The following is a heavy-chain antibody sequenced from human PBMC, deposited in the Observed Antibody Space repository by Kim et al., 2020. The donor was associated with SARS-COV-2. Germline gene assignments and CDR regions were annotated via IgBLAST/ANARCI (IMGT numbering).Heavy chain of an antibody. CDR1: GFTFSSYS. CDR2: ISSSSSTI. J-gene: IGHJ4*02. Sequence: GGSLRLSCAASGFTFSSYSMNWVRQAPGKGLEWVSYISSSSSTIYYADSVKGRFTISRDNAKNSLYLQMNSLRAEDTAVYYCARDFLLADYGGNSWGQGTLVTVSS. D-gene: IGHD4-17*01. V-gene: IGHV3-48*04. CDR3: ARDFLLADYGGNS.